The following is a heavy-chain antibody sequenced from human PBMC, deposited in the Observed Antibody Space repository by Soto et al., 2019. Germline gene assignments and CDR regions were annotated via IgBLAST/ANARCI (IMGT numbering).Heavy chain of an antibody. CDR1: GGTFSSYA. D-gene: IGHD6-6*01. CDR2: IIPIFGTA. Sequence: SVKVSCKASGGTFSSYAISWVRQAPGQGLEWMGGIIPIFGTANYAQKFQGRVTITADESTSTAYMELSSLRSEDTAVYYCARDDMAALDYYYGMDVWGQGTTVTVSS. J-gene: IGHJ6*02. V-gene: IGHV1-69*13. CDR3: ARDDMAALDYYYGMDV.